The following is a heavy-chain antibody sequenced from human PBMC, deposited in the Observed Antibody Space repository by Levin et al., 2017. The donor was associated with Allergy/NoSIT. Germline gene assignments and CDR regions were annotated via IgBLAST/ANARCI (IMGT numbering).Heavy chain of an antibody. CDR2: FCYSGGT. CDR1: GGSVNSSSYC. J-gene: IGHJ3*02. D-gene: IGHD6-19*01. CDR3: ARGFEEWLVLGLDVFDN. V-gene: IGHV4-39*07. Sequence: SETLSLTCTVSGGSVNSSSYCWGWIRQPPGKGLEWIGSFCYSGGTHYNPSLKSRITISGDTSKNQFSLRLTSVTAADTAVHYCARGFEEWLVLGLDVFDNWGQGRMVTVSS.